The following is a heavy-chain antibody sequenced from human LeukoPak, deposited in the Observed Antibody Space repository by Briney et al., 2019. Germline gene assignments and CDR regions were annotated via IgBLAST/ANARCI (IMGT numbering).Heavy chain of an antibody. Sequence: GGSLRLSCAASGFTFSSYAMSWVRQAPGKGLEWVSAISGSGGSTYYADSVKGRFTISRDNSKNTLYLQMNGLRAEDTAVYYCAKGTVTGYFPQYYFDYWGQGTLVTVSS. CDR2: ISGSGGST. CDR3: AKGTVTGYFPQYYFDY. D-gene: IGHD3-9*01. J-gene: IGHJ4*02. CDR1: GFTFSSYA. V-gene: IGHV3-23*01.